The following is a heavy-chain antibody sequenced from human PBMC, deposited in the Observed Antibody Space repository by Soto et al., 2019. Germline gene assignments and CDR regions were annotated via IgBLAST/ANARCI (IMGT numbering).Heavy chain of an antibody. Sequence: SETLSLTCTVSGGSISSGGYYWTWIRQHPGKGLEWIGYIYYSGSTYYNPSLKSRVTISVDTSKNQFSLKLYSVTAADTAMYYCARQGVTASSPIYYFDNWGQGTLVTVSS. V-gene: IGHV4-39*01. CDR1: GGSISSGGYY. D-gene: IGHD2-21*02. CDR3: ARQGVTASSPIYYFDN. J-gene: IGHJ4*02. CDR2: IYYSGST.